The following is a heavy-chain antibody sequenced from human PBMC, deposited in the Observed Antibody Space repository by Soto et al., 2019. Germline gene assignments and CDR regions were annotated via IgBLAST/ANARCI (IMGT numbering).Heavy chain of an antibody. CDR3: ARAPRHSWSDKNLSRWFDP. J-gene: IGHJ5*02. D-gene: IGHD3-3*02. CDR1: GGSVSSGSYY. CDR2: IYYSGST. V-gene: IGHV4-61*01. Sequence: SETLSLTCTVSGGSVSSGSYYWSWIRQPPGKGLEWIGYIYYSGSTNYNPSLKSRVTISVDTSKNQFSLKLSSVTAADTAVYYCARAPRHSWSDKNLSRWFDPWGQGTLVTVSS.